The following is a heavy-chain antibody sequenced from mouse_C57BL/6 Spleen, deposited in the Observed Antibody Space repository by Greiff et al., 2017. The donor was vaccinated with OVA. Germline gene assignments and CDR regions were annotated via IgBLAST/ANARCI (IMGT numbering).Heavy chain of an antibody. Sequence: VQLQESGPELVKPGASVKISCKASGYAFSSSWMNWVKQRPGKGLEWIGRIYPGDGDTNYNGKFKGKATLTADKSSSTAYMQLSSLTSEDSAVYFCARSASYYSNYAYWGQGTTLTVSS. CDR2: IYPGDGDT. J-gene: IGHJ2*01. CDR1: GYAFSSSW. V-gene: IGHV1-82*01. D-gene: IGHD2-5*01. CDR3: ARSASYYSNYAY.